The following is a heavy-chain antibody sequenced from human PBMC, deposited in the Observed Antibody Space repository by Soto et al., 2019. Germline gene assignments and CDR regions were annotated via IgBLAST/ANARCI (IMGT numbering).Heavy chain of an antibody. V-gene: IGHV1-18*01. CDR3: ARSELLGCGESSYYYGMDV. CDR1: GYTFTSYG. CDR2: ISAYNGNT. Sequence: QVQLVQSGAEVKKPGASVKVSCKASGYTFTSYGISWVRQAPGQGLEWMGWISAYNGNTNYAQKLQGRVTMTTDTATSTGYMELRSLRSDDTAVYYCARSELLGCGESSYYYGMDVWGRGTTVTVSS. D-gene: IGHD3-10*01. J-gene: IGHJ6*02.